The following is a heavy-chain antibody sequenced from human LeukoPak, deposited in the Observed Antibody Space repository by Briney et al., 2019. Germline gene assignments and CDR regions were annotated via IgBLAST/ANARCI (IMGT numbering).Heavy chain of an antibody. CDR2: VYSSGST. Sequence: SETLSLTCTVSGGSISSYYWTWIRQPAGKGLEWIGRVYSSGSTNYNPSLKSRVTISVDTSKNQFSLKVSSVTAADTAVYYCARDGGYYGGNPHFDYWGQGTLVTVSS. V-gene: IGHV4-4*07. CDR1: GGSISSYY. D-gene: IGHD4-23*01. J-gene: IGHJ4*02. CDR3: ARDGGYYGGNPHFDY.